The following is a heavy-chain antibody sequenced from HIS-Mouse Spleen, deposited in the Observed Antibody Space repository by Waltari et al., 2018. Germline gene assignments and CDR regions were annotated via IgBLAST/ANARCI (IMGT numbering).Heavy chain of an antibody. D-gene: IGHD7-27*01. CDR2: ISYDGSNK. CDR3: ARVDWGSESGFDY. V-gene: IGHV3-30*04. CDR1: GFTFSSYA. Sequence: QVQLVESGGGVVQPGRSLRLPCAASGFTFSSYAMHWVRQAPGKGLEWVAVISYDGSNKYYADSVKGRFTISRDNSKNTLYLQMNSLRAEDTAVYYCARVDWGSESGFDYWGQGTLVTVSS. J-gene: IGHJ4*02.